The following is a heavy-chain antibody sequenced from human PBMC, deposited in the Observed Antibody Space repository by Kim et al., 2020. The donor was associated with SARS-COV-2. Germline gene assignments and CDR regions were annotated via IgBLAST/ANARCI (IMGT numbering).Heavy chain of an antibody. D-gene: IGHD2-2*01. J-gene: IGHJ4*02. CDR1: GYTFTSYG. CDR3: ARVSLEVVPAAMVDY. V-gene: IGHV1-18*01. Sequence: ASVKVSCKASGYTFTSYGISWVRQAPGQGLEWMGWISAYNGNTNYAQKLQGRVTMTTDTSTSTAYMELRSLRSDDTAVYYCARVSLEVVPAAMVDYWGQGTLVTVSS. CDR2: ISAYNGNT.